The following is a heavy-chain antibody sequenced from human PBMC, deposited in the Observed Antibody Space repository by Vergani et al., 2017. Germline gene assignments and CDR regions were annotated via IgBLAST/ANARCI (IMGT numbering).Heavy chain of an antibody. CDR2: IKQDGSEK. Sequence: EVQLVESGGGLVQPGGSLRLSCAASGFTFSSYWMSWVLQAPGKGLEWVANIKQDGSEKYYVDSVKGRFTISRDNAKNSLYLQMNSLRAEDTAVYYCARALGIAVAGTPLGYYYYGMDVWGQGTTVTVSS. CDR1: GFTFSSYW. CDR3: ARALGIAVAGTPLGYYYYGMDV. D-gene: IGHD6-19*01. V-gene: IGHV3-7*01. J-gene: IGHJ6*02.